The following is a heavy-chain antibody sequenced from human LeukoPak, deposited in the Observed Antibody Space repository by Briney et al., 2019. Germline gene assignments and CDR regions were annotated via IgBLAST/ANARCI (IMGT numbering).Heavy chain of an antibody. Sequence: GGSLRLPCAASGLTFSSYAMSWVRQAPGKGLEWVSAISGSGGSTYYADSVKGRFTISRDNSKNTLYLQMNSLRAEDTAVYYCAKGNTKSYYFDYWGQGTLVTVSS. J-gene: IGHJ4*02. D-gene: IGHD1-26*01. CDR2: ISGSGGST. V-gene: IGHV3-23*01. CDR3: AKGNTKSYYFDY. CDR1: GLTFSSYA.